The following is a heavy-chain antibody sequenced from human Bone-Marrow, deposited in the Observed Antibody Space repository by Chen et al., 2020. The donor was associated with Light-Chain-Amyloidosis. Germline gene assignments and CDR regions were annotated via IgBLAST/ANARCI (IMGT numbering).Heavy chain of an antibody. J-gene: IGHJ4*02. Sequence: QVRLVQSGGRIVQPGRSLRLSCAASRSTLSGYTMHWVRQAPGRGLQWVAVILYDGSTEYYTDSVKGRFTVSRDRSTLYLQMDSLRAEDTAIYYCATTDFDYWGQGTLVTVSS. V-gene: IGHV3-30*04. CDR3: ATTDFDY. CDR2: ILYDGSTE. CDR1: RSTLSGYT.